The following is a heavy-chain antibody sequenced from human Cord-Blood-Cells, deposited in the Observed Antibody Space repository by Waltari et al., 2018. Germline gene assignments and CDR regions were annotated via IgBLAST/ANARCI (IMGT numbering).Heavy chain of an antibody. J-gene: IGHJ1*01. D-gene: IGHD6-6*01. V-gene: IGHV3-66*01. CDR1: GFTVSSHY. CDR2: IYSGGST. CDR3: ARGEYSSSHIQH. Sequence: EVQLVESGGGLVQPGGSLRLPCAASGFTVSSHYISWVRQAPGKGLEWVSVIYSGGSTYYADSVKGRFTISRDNSKNTLYLQMNSLRAEDTAVYYCARGEYSSSHIQHWGQGTLVTVSS.